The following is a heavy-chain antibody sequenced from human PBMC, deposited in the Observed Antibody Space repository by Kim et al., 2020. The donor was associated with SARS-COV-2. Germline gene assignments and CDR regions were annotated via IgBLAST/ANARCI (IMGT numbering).Heavy chain of an antibody. Sequence: GGSLRLSCAASGFTFSSYGMHWVRQAPGKGLEWVAVISYDGSNKYYADSVKGRFTISRDNSKNTLYLQMNSLRAEDTAVYYCAKEGITMIVVVINYFDYWGQGTLVTVSS. V-gene: IGHV3-30*18. D-gene: IGHD3-22*01. CDR2: ISYDGSNK. J-gene: IGHJ4*02. CDR3: AKEGITMIVVVINYFDY. CDR1: GFTFSSYG.